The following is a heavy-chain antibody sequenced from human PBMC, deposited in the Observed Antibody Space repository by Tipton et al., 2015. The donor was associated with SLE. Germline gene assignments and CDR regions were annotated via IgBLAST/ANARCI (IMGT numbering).Heavy chain of an antibody. Sequence: LRLSCTVSGGSINSHYWSWIRQPPGKGLQWIGYIFYTGSTSYNPSLKSRVTISVDTSKNQFSLILSSVTAADTAVYYCARDPYYYDSSGSPHSYWGQGTLVTVSS. CDR2: IFYTGST. J-gene: IGHJ4*02. D-gene: IGHD3-22*01. V-gene: IGHV4-59*11. CDR3: ARDPYYYDSSGSPHSY. CDR1: GGSINSHY.